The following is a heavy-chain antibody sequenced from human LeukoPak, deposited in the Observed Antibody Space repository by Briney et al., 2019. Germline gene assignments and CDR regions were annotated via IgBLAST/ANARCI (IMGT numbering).Heavy chain of an antibody. J-gene: IGHJ4*02. CDR2: INAYHGNT. V-gene: IGHV1-18*01. CDR1: SYTFTTYG. CDR3: ARASDLDSFDY. Sequence: AASVKVSCKTSSYTFTTYGISWVRQAPGQGLEWMGWINAYHGNTIYAQKLQGRVTMTTDTSASTAYMELRSLRSDDTAVYYCARASDLDSFDYWGQGTLVTVSS.